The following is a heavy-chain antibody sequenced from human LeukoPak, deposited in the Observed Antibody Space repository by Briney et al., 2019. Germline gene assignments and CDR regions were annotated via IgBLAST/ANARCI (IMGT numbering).Heavy chain of an antibody. V-gene: IGHV3-9*01. CDR1: GFTFDDYA. J-gene: IGHJ3*02. CDR3: AKPKLEPDAFDI. Sequence: PGRSLRLSCAASGFTFDDYAMHWVRQAPGKGLEWVSGISWNSGSIGYADSVKGRFTIPRDNAKNSLYLQMNSLRAEDTALYYCAKPKLEPDAFDIWGQGTMVTVSS. CDR2: ISWNSGSI. D-gene: IGHD1-1*01.